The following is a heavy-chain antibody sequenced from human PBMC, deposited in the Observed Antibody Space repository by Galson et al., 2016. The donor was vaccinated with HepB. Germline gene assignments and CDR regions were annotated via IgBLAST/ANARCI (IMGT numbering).Heavy chain of an antibody. CDR2: VYYTGIT. J-gene: IGHJ4*02. Sequence: ETLSLTCTVSGGSIRSSVYYWVWLRRPPGKGLEWIGSVYYTGITYYNPSLKSRVTMSVDMSKNQFSLKLDSVTAADTAVYYCAKSAAFTPFGSWGQGTLVTVSS. V-gene: IGHV4-39*01. CDR3: AKSAAFTPFGS. CDR1: GGSIRSSVYY.